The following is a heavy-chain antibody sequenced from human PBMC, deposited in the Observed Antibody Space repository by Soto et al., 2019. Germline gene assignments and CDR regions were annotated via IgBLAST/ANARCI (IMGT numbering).Heavy chain of an antibody. V-gene: IGHV4-30-4*01. J-gene: IGHJ4*02. Sequence: PSETLSLTCTVSGGSISSGNYYWSWIRQPPGKGLEWIGFISYSGTTHYSASLGSRVSISVDTSKNQFSLDLSSVTAADTAVYYCATMGTPVTGLYYFDYWGQGTLVTVSS. D-gene: IGHD4-17*01. CDR1: GGSISSGNYY. CDR2: ISYSGTT. CDR3: ATMGTPVTGLYYFDY.